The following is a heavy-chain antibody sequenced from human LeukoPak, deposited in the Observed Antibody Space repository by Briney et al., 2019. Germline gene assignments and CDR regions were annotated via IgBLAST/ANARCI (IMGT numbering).Heavy chain of an antibody. CDR2: ISSSSSTI. CDR1: GFTFSSYS. J-gene: IGHJ4*02. CDR3: ARGEGLRFLEWLSFKLFDY. Sequence: PGGSLRLSCAASGFTFSSYSMNWVRQAPGKGLEWVSYISSSSSTIYYADSVKGRFTISRDNAKNSLYLQMNSLRAEDTAVYYCARGEGLRFLEWLSFKLFDYWGQGTLVTVSS. D-gene: IGHD3-3*01. V-gene: IGHV3-48*01.